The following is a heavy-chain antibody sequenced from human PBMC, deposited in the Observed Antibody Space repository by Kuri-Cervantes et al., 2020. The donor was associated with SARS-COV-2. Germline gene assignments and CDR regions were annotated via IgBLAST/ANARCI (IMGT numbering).Heavy chain of an antibody. Sequence: GESLKISCAASGFTFSSYAMSWVRQAPGKGLEWVSAISGSGGSTYYADSVKGRFTISRDNSKNTLYLQMNSLRAEDTAVYYCARDGSQILEWLLQSYYYYMDVWGKGTTVTVSS. CDR1: GFTFSSYA. CDR3: ARDGSQILEWLLQSYYYYMDV. J-gene: IGHJ6*03. V-gene: IGHV3-23*01. CDR2: ISGSGGST. D-gene: IGHD3-3*01.